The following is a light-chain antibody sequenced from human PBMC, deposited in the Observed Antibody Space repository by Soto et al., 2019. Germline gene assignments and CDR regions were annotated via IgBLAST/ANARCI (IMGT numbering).Light chain of an antibody. Sequence: QSVLTQPPSASGTPGQRVTISCSGSSSNIGSNYVYWYQQLPGTAPKLLIYRNNQRPSGVPDRSSGSKSGTSASLAISGPRSEDEADYYCAAWDDSLSGRYVFGTGTKVTVL. CDR3: AAWDDSLSGRYV. V-gene: IGLV1-47*01. CDR2: RNN. CDR1: SSNIGSNY. J-gene: IGLJ1*01.